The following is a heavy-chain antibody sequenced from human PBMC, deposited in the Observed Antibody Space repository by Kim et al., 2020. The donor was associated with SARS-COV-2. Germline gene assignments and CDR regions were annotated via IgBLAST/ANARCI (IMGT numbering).Heavy chain of an antibody. D-gene: IGHD3-9*01. CDR2: ISGSGGST. V-gene: IGHV3-23*01. Sequence: GGSLRLSCAASGFTFSSYAMSWVRQAPGKGLEWVSAISGSGGSTYYADSVKGRFTISRDNSKNTLYLQMNSLRAEDTAVYYCAKDSVDILTGYLSYWGQGTLVTVSS. J-gene: IGHJ4*02. CDR3: AKDSVDILTGYLSY. CDR1: GFTFSSYA.